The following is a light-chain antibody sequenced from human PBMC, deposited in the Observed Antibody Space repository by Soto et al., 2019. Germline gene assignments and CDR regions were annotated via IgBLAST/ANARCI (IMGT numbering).Light chain of an antibody. Sequence: DIQMTQSPSTLSASVGDRVTITCRASQSIDRWLAWYQQRPGRAPKLLIYDVANLETGVPSRFSGSGSETEFTLTSSSLQPDDFAIYYCQQYNSSPLTFGGGTKVEIK. V-gene: IGKV1-5*01. CDR3: QQYNSSPLT. J-gene: IGKJ4*01. CDR2: DVA. CDR1: QSIDRW.